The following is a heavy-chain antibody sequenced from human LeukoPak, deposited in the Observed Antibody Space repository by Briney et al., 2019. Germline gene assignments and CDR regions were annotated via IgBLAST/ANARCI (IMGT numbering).Heavy chain of an antibody. CDR3: AKDRSGGGDYYFGMDV. CDR1: GLTFSSYA. CDR2: ISGSGGST. J-gene: IGHJ6*02. D-gene: IGHD6-19*01. V-gene: IGHV3-23*01. Sequence: GGSLRLSCAASGLTFSSYAMSWVRQAPGIGLEWVSSISGSGGSTYYADSVKGRFTISRDNSQNTLYLQMNSLRAEDTAVYYCAKDRSGGGDYYFGMDVWGPGTTVTVSS.